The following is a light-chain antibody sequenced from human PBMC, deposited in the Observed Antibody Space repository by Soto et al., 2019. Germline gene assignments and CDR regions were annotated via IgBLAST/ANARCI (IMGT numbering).Light chain of an antibody. CDR2: AAS. Sequence: IQMTQSPSSLSASVGDRVTITCRASQGIRNDLGWYQQKPGKAPKLLIYAASRLPRGVPSRFSASGSGTDFTLTIYGLQPEDFATYYCQQSYTAPRTFGQGTKVDIK. J-gene: IGKJ1*01. CDR1: QGIRND. CDR3: QQSYTAPRT. V-gene: IGKV1-39*01.